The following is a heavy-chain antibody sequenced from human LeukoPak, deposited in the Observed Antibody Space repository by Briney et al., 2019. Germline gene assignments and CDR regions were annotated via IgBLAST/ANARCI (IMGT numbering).Heavy chain of an antibody. V-gene: IGHV1-46*01. J-gene: IGHJ4*02. CDR1: GYTFTSYY. CDR3: AVTYYYGSGSYRGFDY. Sequence: ASVKVSCKASGYTFTSYYMHWVRQAPGQGLEWMGIINPSGGSTSYAQKFQGRVTMTRDMSTSTVYMELSSLRSEDTAVYYCAVTYYYGSGSYRGFDYWGQGTLVTVSS. D-gene: IGHD3-10*01. CDR2: INPSGGST.